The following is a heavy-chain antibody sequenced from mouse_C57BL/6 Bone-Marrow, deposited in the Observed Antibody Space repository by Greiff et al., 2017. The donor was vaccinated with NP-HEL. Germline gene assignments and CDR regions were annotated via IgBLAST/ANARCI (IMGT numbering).Heavy chain of an antibody. D-gene: IGHD1-1*01. CDR1: GYTFTNYW. CDR2: IYPGGGYT. J-gene: IGHJ4*01. Sequence: QVQLQQSGAELVRPGTSVKMSCKASGYTFTNYWIGWAKQRPGHGLEWIGDIYPGGGYTNYNEKFKGKATLTADKSSSTAYMQFSSLTSEDSAIYYCARWGTYGSEEYAMDYWGQGTSVTVSS. V-gene: IGHV1-63*01. CDR3: ARWGTYGSEEYAMDY.